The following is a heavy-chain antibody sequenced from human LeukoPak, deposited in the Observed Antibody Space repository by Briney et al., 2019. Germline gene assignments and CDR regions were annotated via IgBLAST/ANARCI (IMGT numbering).Heavy chain of an antibody. J-gene: IGHJ4*02. CDR2: ISADNGNT. CDR1: GYTFTNYG. V-gene: IGHV1-18*01. CDR3: ARGNNGYGDYFDN. Sequence: ASVKVSCKASGYTFTNYGFSWVRQAPGQGLEWMGWISADNGNTYYAQKLQGRVTMTTDTSTSTAYMELRSLRSDDTAVYYCARGNNGYGDYFDNWGQGTLVTVSS. D-gene: IGHD4-17*01.